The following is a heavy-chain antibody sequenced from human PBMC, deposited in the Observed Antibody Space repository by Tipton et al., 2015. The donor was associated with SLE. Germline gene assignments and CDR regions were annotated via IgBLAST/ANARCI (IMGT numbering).Heavy chain of an antibody. D-gene: IGHD3-3*01. CDR1: GGSISSSSYY. J-gene: IGHJ4*02. Sequence: LRLSCTVSGGSISSSSYYWGWIRQPPGKGLEWIGSIYYSGSTYYNPSLKSRVTISVDTSKNQFSLKLSSVTAADTAVYYCARRKLRIFGVATYYFDYWGQGTLVTVSS. V-gene: IGHV4-39*01. CDR2: IYYSGST. CDR3: ARRKLRIFGVATYYFDY.